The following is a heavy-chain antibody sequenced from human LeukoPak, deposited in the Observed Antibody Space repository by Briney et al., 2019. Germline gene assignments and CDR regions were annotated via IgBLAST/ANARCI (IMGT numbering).Heavy chain of an antibody. D-gene: IGHD1-14*01. J-gene: IGHJ4*02. CDR2: IYPGDSDT. CDR1: GYSFTNSW. V-gene: IGHV5-51*01. CDR3: ARYNNGLDY. Sequence: RGESLQISCQCSGYSFTNSWIGWVRQMPGKGLEWMGIIYPGDSDTKYSPSFQGQVTMSADKSISTAYLQWSSLKASDTAMYYCARYNNGLDYWGQGTLVTVSS.